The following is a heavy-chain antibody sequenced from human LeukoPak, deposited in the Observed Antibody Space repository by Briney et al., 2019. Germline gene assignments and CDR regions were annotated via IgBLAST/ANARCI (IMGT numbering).Heavy chain of an antibody. CDR3: AKQRNGYCSSTSCYANYFDY. CDR2: ISGSGGST. CDR1: GFTFSSYA. Sequence: GGSLRLSCAASGFTFSSYAMSWVRQAPGKGLEWVSAISGSGGSTYYADSVKGRFTISRDNSKNTLYLQMNSLRAEDTAIYYCAKQRNGYCSSTSCYANYFDYWGQGTLVTVSS. D-gene: IGHD2-2*03. V-gene: IGHV3-23*01. J-gene: IGHJ4*02.